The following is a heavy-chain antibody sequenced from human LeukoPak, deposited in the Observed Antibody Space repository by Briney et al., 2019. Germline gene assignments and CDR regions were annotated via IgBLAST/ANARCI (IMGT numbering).Heavy chain of an antibody. CDR1: GYSISSGYY. D-gene: IGHD5-24*01. CDR2: IYHSGST. V-gene: IGHV4-38-2*01. CDR3: ARQMSTHYYYYYMDV. Sequence: PSETLSLTCAVSGYSISSGYYWGWIRQPPGKGLEWIGSIYHSGSTYYNPSLKSRVTISVDTSKNQFYLKLSSVTAADTAVYYCARQMSTHYYYYYMDVWGKGTTVTVSS. J-gene: IGHJ6*03.